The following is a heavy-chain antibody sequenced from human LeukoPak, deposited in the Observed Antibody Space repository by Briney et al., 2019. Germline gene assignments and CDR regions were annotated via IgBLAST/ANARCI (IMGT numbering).Heavy chain of an antibody. CDR2: INHSGST. CDR1: GGSMSSSSHY. D-gene: IGHD5-18*01. J-gene: IGHJ6*03. V-gene: IGHV4-39*07. Sequence: SETLSLTCTVSGGSMSSSSHYWGWIRQPPGKGLEWIGEINHSGSTNYNPSLKSRVTISVDTSKNQFSLKLSSVTAADTAVYYCARGGSAMVKYYYYYYYMDVWGKGTTVTVSS. CDR3: ARGGSAMVKYYYYYYYMDV.